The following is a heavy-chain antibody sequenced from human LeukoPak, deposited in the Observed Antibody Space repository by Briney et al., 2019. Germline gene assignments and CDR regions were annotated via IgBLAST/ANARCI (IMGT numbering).Heavy chain of an antibody. CDR2: MSSSGSTM. CDR1: GLTFSRYS. CDR3: ARVLGFSY. J-gene: IGHJ4*02. Sequence: GGSLSLACAASGLTFSRYSMNWVRQAPGRGLEWISYMSSSGSTMYYADSVKARFTISRDKAKNSLYLQMNSLRAEDTAVYYCARVLGFSYWGQGTLVTVSS. V-gene: IGHV3-48*01.